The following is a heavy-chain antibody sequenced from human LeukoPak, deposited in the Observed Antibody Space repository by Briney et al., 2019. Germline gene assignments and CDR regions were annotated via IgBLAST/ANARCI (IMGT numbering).Heavy chain of an antibody. V-gene: IGHV3-21*01. CDR2: ISSSSSYI. CDR3: ARDDYDFWSGPSGRAFDI. CDR1: GFTFRSYE. D-gene: IGHD3-3*01. Sequence: GGSLRLSCAASGFTFRSYEMNWVRQAPGKGLEWVSSISSSSSYIYYADSVKGRFTISRDNAKNSLYLQMNSLRAEDTAVYYCARDDYDFWSGPSGRAFDIWGQGTMVTVSS. J-gene: IGHJ3*02.